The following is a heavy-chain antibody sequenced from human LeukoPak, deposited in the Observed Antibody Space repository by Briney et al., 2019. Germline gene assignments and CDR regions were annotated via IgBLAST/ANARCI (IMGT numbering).Heavy chain of an antibody. CDR2: INWNGGST. V-gene: IGHV3-20*04. D-gene: IGHD3-22*01. CDR3: ARDETYDSSGYCNY. J-gene: IGHJ4*02. CDR1: GFTFDDYG. Sequence: GGSLRLSCAASGFTFDDYGMSWVRQAPGKGLEWVSGINWNGGSTGYADSVKGRFTISRDNAKNSLYLQMNSLRAEDTAVYYCARDETYDSSGYCNYWGQGTLVTVSS.